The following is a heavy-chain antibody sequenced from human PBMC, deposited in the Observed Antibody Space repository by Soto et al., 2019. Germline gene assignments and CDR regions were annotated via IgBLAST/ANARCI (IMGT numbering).Heavy chain of an antibody. CDR3: ARDSGRYYYYGMDV. CDR2: VFYSGST. Sequence: QVQLQEWGPGLLKPSQTLSLPGPVSGASIGSGGYSWGWFRRPPGKGLEWIGYVFYSGSTYYNPSLKSRVTISVDTSKNQFSLKLSSVTAADTAVYYCARDSGRYYYYGMDVWGQGTTVTVSS. CDR1: GASIGSGGYS. V-gene: IGHV4-31*03. J-gene: IGHJ6*02. D-gene: IGHD2-15*01.